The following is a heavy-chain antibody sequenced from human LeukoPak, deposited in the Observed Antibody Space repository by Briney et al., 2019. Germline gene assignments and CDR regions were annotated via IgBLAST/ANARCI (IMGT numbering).Heavy chain of an antibody. J-gene: IGHJ3*01. CDR1: GFTFGSYA. Sequence: GGSLRLSRAASGFTFGSYAMTWVRQAPGKGLEWVSVISGDGASTHYADSVKGRFTISRDNSKNTLFLQMNSLRAEDTAVYYCAREPYGSGRPRHTFVVCGQGTIVTASS. CDR2: ISGDGAST. D-gene: IGHD3-10*01. CDR3: AREPYGSGRPRHTFVV. V-gene: IGHV3-23*01.